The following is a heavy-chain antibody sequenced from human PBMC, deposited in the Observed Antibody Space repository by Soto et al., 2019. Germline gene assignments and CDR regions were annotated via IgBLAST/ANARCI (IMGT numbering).Heavy chain of an antibody. CDR2: IYYSGST. V-gene: IGHV4-59*08. D-gene: IGHD2-15*01. CDR1: GGSISSYY. CDR3: ARSPYCSGGSCYRNNWLDP. Sequence: PSETLSLTCTVSGGSISSYYWSWIRQPPGKGLEWIGYIYYSGSTNYNPSLKSRVTISVDTSKNQFSLKLSSVTAADTAVYYCARSPYCSGGSCYRNNWLDPWGQGTLVTVSS. J-gene: IGHJ5*02.